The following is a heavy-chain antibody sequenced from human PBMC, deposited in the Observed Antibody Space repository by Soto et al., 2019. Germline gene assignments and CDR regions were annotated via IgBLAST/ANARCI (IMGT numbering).Heavy chain of an antibody. V-gene: IGHV4-39*07. CDR2: IYYTGTT. CDR1: GVSISSSSYY. D-gene: IGHD3-22*01. Sequence: PSETLSLTCTVSGVSISSSSYYWGWIRQPPGKGLEWIGSIYYTGTTSYNPSLKGRVTVSLDTSKKQFSLKLRSVTAADTAVYLCARLGGYYQAFDQWGQGALVTVSS. CDR3: ARLGGYYQAFDQ. J-gene: IGHJ4*01.